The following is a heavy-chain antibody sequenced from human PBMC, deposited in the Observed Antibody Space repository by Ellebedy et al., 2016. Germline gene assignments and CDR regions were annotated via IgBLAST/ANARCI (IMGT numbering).Heavy chain of an antibody. V-gene: IGHV3-49*03. D-gene: IGHD3-10*01. CDR1: GFTFGDYA. J-gene: IGHJ4*02. CDR3: TRRDGAGSTFDY. CDR2: IRSKTYAART. Sequence: GESLKISCTTSGFTFGDYAMSWFRQAPGKGLEWVGFIRSKTYAARTDYAASVKGRFTISRDDSNSIVYLQMNSLKTEDTAVYYCTRRDGAGSTFDYWGQGTLVTVSS.